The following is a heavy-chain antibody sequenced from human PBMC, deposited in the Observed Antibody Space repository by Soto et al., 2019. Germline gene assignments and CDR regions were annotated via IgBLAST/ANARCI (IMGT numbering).Heavy chain of an antibody. D-gene: IGHD5-12*01. CDR1: GFTFSSYA. J-gene: IGHJ4*02. V-gene: IGHV3-23*01. CDR3: AKGEYSGYVTPDY. Sequence: EVQLLESGGGLVQPGGSLRLSCAASGFTFSSYAMSWVRQAPGKGLEWVSAISGSCGSTYYADSVKGRFTISRDNSKNTLYLQMNSLRAEDTAVYYCAKGEYSGYVTPDYWGQGTLVTVSS. CDR2: ISGSCGST.